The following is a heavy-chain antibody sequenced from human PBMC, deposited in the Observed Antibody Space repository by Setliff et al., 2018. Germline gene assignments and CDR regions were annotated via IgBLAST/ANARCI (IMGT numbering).Heavy chain of an antibody. V-gene: IGHV1-3*01. CDR2: ISAYNGNT. J-gene: IGHJ6*03. Sequence: ASVKVSCKASGYTFTGYYMHWVRQAPGQGLEWMGWISAYNGNTNYSQKFQGRVTITRDTSASTAYMELSSLRSEDTAVYYCARDKLWLMGYYYYYYMDVWGKGTTVTVSS. D-gene: IGHD5-18*01. CDR1: GYTFTGYY. CDR3: ARDKLWLMGYYYYYYMDV.